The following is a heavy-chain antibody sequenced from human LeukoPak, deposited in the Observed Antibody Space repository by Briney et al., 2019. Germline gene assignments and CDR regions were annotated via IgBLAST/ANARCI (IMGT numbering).Heavy chain of an antibody. Sequence: PGGSLRLSCAASGFTFSSYGMHWVRQAPGKGLEWVAVIWYDGSNKYYADSVKGRFTISRDNSKNTLYLQMNSLRAEDTAVYYCAREGPDIVVVVAADYFDYWGQGTLVTVSS. CDR3: AREGPDIVVVVAADYFDY. CDR1: GFTFSSYG. D-gene: IGHD2-15*01. J-gene: IGHJ4*02. V-gene: IGHV3-33*01. CDR2: IWYDGSNK.